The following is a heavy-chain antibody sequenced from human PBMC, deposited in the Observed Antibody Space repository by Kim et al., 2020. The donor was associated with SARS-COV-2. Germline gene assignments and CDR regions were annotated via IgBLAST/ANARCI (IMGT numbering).Heavy chain of an antibody. V-gene: IGHV3-23*01. CDR2: ITDSGGST. CDR3: AKSGQLDN. D-gene: IGHD5-12*01. Sequence: GGSLRLSCAASGFTFSSYAMSWVRQAPGKGLEWVSSITDSGGSTSYAASVKGRFTISRDNSKTTLYLQMNSLRAEDTALYYCAKSGQLDNWGQGTLVTVSS. CDR1: GFTFSSYA. J-gene: IGHJ4*02.